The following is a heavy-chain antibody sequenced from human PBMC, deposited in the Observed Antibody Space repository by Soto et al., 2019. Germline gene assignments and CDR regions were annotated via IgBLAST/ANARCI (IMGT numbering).Heavy chain of an antibody. CDR3: ARDFSGPMDY. CDR2: IYPSGGST. D-gene: IGHD3-10*01. Sequence: QVQLLQPGAEVKKPGASVKVSCKASGYTFTNYYMHWVRQAPGQGLEWMGIIYPSGGSTRNAQKFRGRVTMTRDTSTSTVYMELSSLRSEDTAVYYCARDFSGPMDYWGRGTLVTVSS. J-gene: IGHJ4*02. V-gene: IGHV1-46*01. CDR1: GYTFTNYY.